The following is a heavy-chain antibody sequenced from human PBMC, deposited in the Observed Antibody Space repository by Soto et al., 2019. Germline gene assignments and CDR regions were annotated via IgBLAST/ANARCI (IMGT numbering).Heavy chain of an antibody. V-gene: IGHV1-18*01. CDR2: ISAYNGNT. CDR3: ATDPSPPGY. D-gene: IGHD2-2*01. J-gene: IGHJ4*02. CDR1: GYTFASYA. Sequence: QVQLVQSGAEVKKPGASVKVSCKASGYTFASYAISWMRQAPGQGLEWMGWISAYNGNTNYAQKLQGRVTMTTDTSTRTADRELRSVRADDTAVSYCATDPSPPGYWGQGCLVTVSS.